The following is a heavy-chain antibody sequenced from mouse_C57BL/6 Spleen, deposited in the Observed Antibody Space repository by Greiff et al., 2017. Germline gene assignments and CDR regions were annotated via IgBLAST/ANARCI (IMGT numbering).Heavy chain of an antibody. V-gene: IGHV1-63*01. Sequence: QVQLQQSGAELVRPGTSVKMSCKASGYTFTNYWIGWAKQRPGHGLEWIGDIYPGGGYTNYNEKFKGKATLTADKSSSTAYMQFSSLTSEDSAIYYGAREGDYSNLRGFMDYWGQGTSVTVSS. CDR2: IYPGGGYT. CDR3: AREGDYSNLRGFMDY. D-gene: IGHD2-5*01. J-gene: IGHJ4*01. CDR1: GYTFTNYW.